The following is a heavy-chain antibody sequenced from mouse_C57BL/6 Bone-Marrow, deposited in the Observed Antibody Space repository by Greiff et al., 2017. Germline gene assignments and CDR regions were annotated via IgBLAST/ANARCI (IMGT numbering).Heavy chain of an antibody. CDR1: GYTFTSYC. D-gene: IGHD2-13*01. Sequence: VQLQQPGAELVKPGASVKLSCKASGYTFTSYCITWVTQRPGQGLEWIGDIYPGSGSTNYNAKFKSKATLTADPSSSTAYMQLSSLTSVDSAVYYCARCDWGLRFDYWGQGTTLTVSS. J-gene: IGHJ2*01. V-gene: IGHV1-55*01. CDR2: IYPGSGST. CDR3: ARCDWGLRFDY.